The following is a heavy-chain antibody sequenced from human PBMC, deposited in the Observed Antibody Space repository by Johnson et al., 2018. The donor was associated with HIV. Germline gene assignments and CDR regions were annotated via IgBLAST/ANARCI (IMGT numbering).Heavy chain of an antibody. CDR3: ARDGDSDAFDI. CDR1: GFTFTDYA. D-gene: IGHD4-17*01. CDR2: ISDEGSNK. V-gene: IGHV3-30-3*01. J-gene: IGHJ3*02. Sequence: QVQLVESGGGVVQPGRSLRLSCAASGFTFTDYAIHWVRQPPGKGLEWVAVISDEGSNKYYADSVKGRFTISRDNSENTLYLQMNSLRTEDTAVYYCARDGDSDAFDIWGQGTVVTVS.